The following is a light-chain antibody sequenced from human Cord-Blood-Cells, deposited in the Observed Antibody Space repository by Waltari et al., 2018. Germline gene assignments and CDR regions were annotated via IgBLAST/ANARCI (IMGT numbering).Light chain of an antibody. V-gene: IGKV4-1*01. CDR2: WAS. J-gene: IGKJ5*01. Sequence: DIVMNQSPDSMAVSLGERATINCKSRKSVLYSSNNKNYLAWYQQKPGQPPKLLIYWASTRESGVPDRFSGSGSGTDFTLTISSLQAEDVAVYYCQQYYSTPLTFGQGTRLEIK. CDR3: QQYYSTPLT. CDR1: KSVLYSSNNKNY.